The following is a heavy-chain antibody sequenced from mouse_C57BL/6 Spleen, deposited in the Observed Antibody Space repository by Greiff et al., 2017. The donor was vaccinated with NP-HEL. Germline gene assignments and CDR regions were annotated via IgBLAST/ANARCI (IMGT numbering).Heavy chain of an antibody. Sequence: VQLQQSGPELVKPGASVKLSCKASGYTFTSYDINWVKQRPGQGLEWIGWIYPSNGSIKYDEKFKGKVTFTVDTATSTVYMELHSLTSEDSAVYFCARAGDYGSTYALDCWGKGTSVTVSS. D-gene: IGHD1-1*01. V-gene: IGHV1-85*01. CDR2: IYPSNGSI. J-gene: IGHJ4*01. CDR1: GYTFTSYD. CDR3: ARAGDYGSTYALDC.